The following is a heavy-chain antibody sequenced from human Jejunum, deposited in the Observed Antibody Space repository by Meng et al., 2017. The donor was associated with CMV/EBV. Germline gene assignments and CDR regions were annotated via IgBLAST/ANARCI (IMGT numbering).Heavy chain of an antibody. CDR3: AKSGGEFLYFLYGMAMAV. D-gene: IGHD3-10*01. V-gene: IGHV3-23*01. CDR1: FSDEA. CDR2: NSGSGGGT. J-gene: IGHJ6*02. Sequence: FSDEAMTGVGKGPGKGLGWGSSNSGSGGGTEYADAVKGRFSVSRDNSENTVYLQMDSLRGDDTAVYYCAKSGGEFLYFLYGMAMAVWGQGTTVTVSS.